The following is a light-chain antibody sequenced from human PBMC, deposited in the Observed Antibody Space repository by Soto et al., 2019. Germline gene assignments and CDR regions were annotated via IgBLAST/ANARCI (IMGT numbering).Light chain of an antibody. V-gene: IGKV3-20*01. CDR3: QQFSSYPLT. J-gene: IGKJ4*01. CDR1: QTVSSNY. CDR2: GAS. Sequence: EIILTQSPDTLSLSPGERATLSCRASQTVSSNYLAWCQQRPGQAPRLLIYGASTRAAGIPDRFSGSGSGTVFTLTISRLEPEDFAVYYCQQFSSYPLTFGGGTKVDIK.